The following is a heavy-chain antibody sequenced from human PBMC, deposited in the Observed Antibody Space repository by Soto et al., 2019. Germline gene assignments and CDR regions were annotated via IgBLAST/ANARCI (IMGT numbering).Heavy chain of an antibody. CDR3: AKDRGGSYFMFDY. J-gene: IGHJ4*02. V-gene: IGHV3-30*18. CDR1: GFTFSSYG. CDR2: ISYDGSNK. D-gene: IGHD1-26*01. Sequence: GGSLRLSCAASGFTFSSYGMHWVRQAPGKGLEWVAVISYDGSNKYYADSVKGRFTISRDNSKNTLYLQMNSLRAEDTAVYYCAKDRGGSYFMFDYWGQGTLVTVSS.